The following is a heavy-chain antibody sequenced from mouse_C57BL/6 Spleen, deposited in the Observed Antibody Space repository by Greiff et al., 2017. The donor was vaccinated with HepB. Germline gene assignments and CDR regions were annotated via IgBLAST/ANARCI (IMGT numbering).Heavy chain of an antibody. V-gene: IGHV5-4*01. CDR2: ISDGGSYT. CDR1: GFTFSSYA. J-gene: IGHJ4*01. Sequence: EVKVEESGGRLVKPGGSLKLSCAASGFTFSSYAMSWVRQTPEKRLEWVATISDGGSYTYYPDNVKGRFTISRDNAKNNLYPQMSHLKSEDTAMYYCAREDYYGSSLYAMDYWGQGTSVTVSS. D-gene: IGHD1-1*01. CDR3: AREDYYGSSLYAMDY.